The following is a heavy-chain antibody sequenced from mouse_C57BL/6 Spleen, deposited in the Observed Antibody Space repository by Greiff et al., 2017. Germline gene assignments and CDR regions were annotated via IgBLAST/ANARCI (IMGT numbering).Heavy chain of an antibody. CDR2: INSGGSYT. V-gene: IGHV5-6*02. CDR3: ASQGDDELVFDY. J-gene: IGHJ2*01. CDR1: GFTFSSYG. Sequence: EVMLVESGGDLVKPGGSLKISCAASGFTFSSYGMSWVRQTPDKRLEWVATINSGGSYTYYPHSVKGPFTISRDNATNTLYLHMSSLKSEDTAMYSCASQGDDELVFDYWGQGTALTVSS. D-gene: IGHD4-1*01.